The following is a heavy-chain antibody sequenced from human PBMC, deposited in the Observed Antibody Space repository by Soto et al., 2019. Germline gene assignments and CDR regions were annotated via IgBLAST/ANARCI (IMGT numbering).Heavy chain of an antibody. D-gene: IGHD4-17*01. Sequence: EVQLVESGGGLIQPGRSLRLSCAASGFSFDDHAMHWVRQGPGKGLEWVSSISWNTGNIGYADSVKGRFTISRDNAKNSLYLQMTSLRPEDTPLYYGATGHDSGDILFDHWGHGTLVTVSS. V-gene: IGHV3-9*01. J-gene: IGHJ4*01. CDR2: ISWNTGNI. CDR3: ATGHDSGDILFDH. CDR1: GFSFDDHA.